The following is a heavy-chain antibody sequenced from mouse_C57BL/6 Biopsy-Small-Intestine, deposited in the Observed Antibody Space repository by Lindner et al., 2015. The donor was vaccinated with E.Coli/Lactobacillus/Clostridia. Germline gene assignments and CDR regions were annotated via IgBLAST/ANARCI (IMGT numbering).Heavy chain of an antibody. CDR2: FDPEDGET. CDR3: ATHYDFWSGYWKGYFNF. J-gene: IGHJ4*01. D-gene: IGHD2-4*01. V-gene: IGHV1-18*01. CDR1: GYTLTELS. Sequence: SVKVSCKVSGYTLTELSMHWVRQAPGKGLEWMGGFDPEDGETINAQKFQGRVTMTEDTSTDTAYMELSSLRSEDTAVYYCATHYDFWSGYWKGYFNFWGQGTLVTVSS.